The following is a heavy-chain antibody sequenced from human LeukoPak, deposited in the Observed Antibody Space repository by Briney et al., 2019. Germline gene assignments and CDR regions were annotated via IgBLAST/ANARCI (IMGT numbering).Heavy chain of an antibody. V-gene: IGHV1-69*04. CDR1: EGTFSSYA. J-gene: IGHJ4*02. CDR2: IIPILGIA. CDR3: ARVEAGLYYFDY. Sequence: ASVKVSCKASEGTFSSYAISWVRQAPGQGLEWMGRIIPILGIANYAQKFQGRVTITADKSTSTAYMELSSLRSEDTAVYYCARVEAGLYYFDYWGQGTLVTVSS. D-gene: IGHD3-3*01.